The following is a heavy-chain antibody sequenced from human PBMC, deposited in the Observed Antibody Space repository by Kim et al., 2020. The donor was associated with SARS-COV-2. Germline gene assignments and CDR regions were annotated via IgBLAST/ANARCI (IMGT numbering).Heavy chain of an antibody. D-gene: IGHD3-22*01. CDR3: ARDYYDSSGPDAFDI. J-gene: IGHJ3*02. V-gene: IGHV3-48*03. Sequence: DSVKGRFTISRDNAKNSLYLQMNSLRAEDTAVYYCARDYYDSSGPDAFDIWGQGTMVTVSS.